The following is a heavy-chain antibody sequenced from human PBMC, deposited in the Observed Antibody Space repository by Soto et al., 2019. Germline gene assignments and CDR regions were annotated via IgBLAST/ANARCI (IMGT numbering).Heavy chain of an antibody. CDR2: ISSSSSYI. CDR1: VFTCSSYS. CDR3: ARTRIAAAGTKKNWFDP. Sequence: RWSLRLSCSASVFTCSSYSMNWFRQAPGKGLEWVSSISSSSSYIYYADSVKGRFTISRDNAKNSLYLQMNSLRAEDTAVYYCARTRIAAAGTKKNWFDPWGQGTLVTVSS. V-gene: IGHV3-21*01. J-gene: IGHJ5*02. D-gene: IGHD6-13*01.